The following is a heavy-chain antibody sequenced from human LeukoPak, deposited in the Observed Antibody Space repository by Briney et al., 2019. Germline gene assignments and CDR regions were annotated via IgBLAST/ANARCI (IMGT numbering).Heavy chain of an antibody. V-gene: IGHV3-23*01. CDR2: ISENGANP. CDR3: AKKYVDC. CDR1: GFTFKNYA. J-gene: IGHJ4*02. Sequence: RPGGSLRLSCAASGFTFKNYAMNWVRQTPGKGLEWVSSISENGANPHYADSVKGRFTIFRDDSHNTLYLQMNSLKAEDTAVYFCAKKYVDCWGQGTLVTVSS.